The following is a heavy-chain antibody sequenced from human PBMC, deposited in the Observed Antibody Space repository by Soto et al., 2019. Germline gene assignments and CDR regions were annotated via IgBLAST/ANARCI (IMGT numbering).Heavy chain of an antibody. CDR1: GGSISSYY. CDR2: IYYSGST. V-gene: IGHV4-59*01. Sequence: SETLSLTCTVSGGSISSYYWSWIRQPPGQGLEWIVYIYYSGSTSYNPSLKSRVTISVDTSKDQFSLKLSSVTAADTAVYYCARSSGGVFGIILEGSNWLAPSGQGSLVTVSS. D-gene: IGHD3-16*02. CDR3: ARSSGGVFGIILEGSNWLAP. J-gene: IGHJ5*02.